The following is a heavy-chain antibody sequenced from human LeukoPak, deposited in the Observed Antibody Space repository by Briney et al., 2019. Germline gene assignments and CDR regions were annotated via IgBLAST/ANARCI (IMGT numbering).Heavy chain of an antibody. V-gene: IGHV3-21*01. J-gene: IGHJ4*02. CDR1: GITFSNYS. D-gene: IGHD1-14*01. Sequence: PGGSLRLSCAAPGITFSNYSMNWVRQAPGKGLEWISSITSSSSYTFYADSVKGRFTISRDNAKNSLYLQMNSLRAEDTAVYYCARGAWSENPFDYWGQGTLVTVSS. CDR3: ARGAWSENPFDY. CDR2: ITSSSSYT.